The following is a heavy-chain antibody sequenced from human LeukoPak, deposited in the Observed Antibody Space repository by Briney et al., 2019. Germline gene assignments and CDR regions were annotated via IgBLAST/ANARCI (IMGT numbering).Heavy chain of an antibody. CDR3: AREGAVPGIDP. Sequence: SETLSLTCAVFGYSLTSGFSWGWIRQPPGKGLEWIGTISHSGSTDYKSTLESRLTISMDTSKNQFSLRLTSVTAADTAVYYCAREGAVPGIDPWGQGTLVTVSS. CDR2: ISHSGST. CDR1: GYSLTSGFS. J-gene: IGHJ5*02. V-gene: IGHV4-38-2*02. D-gene: IGHD3-16*01.